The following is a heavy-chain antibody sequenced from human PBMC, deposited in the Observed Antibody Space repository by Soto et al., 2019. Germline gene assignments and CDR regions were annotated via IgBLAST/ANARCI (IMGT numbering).Heavy chain of an antibody. Sequence: GASVKVSCKASGYTFTSYAMHWVRQAPGQRLEWMGWINAGNGNTKYSQKFQGRVTITRDTSASTAYMELSSLRSEDTAVYYCAREAQQQLVHNWFDPWGQGTLVPVSS. CDR2: INAGNGNT. D-gene: IGHD6-13*01. J-gene: IGHJ5*02. CDR1: GYTFTSYA. V-gene: IGHV1-3*01. CDR3: AREAQQQLVHNWFDP.